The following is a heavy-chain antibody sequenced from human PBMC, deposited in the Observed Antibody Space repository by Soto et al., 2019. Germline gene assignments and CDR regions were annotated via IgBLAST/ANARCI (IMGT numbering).Heavy chain of an antibody. D-gene: IGHD2-15*01. CDR2: IYWDDDK. CDR3: SHRPSVVESIYYFGMDV. Sequence: SRPTLVNPTQTLTLTCPFSGFSLSTSGVGMGWIRQPPGKALEWLALIYWDDDKRYSPSLKSRLTITKDTSKNQVVLTMTNMDPVDTAKYCCSHRPSVVESIYYFGMDVWGQGPTGPSSS. V-gene: IGHV2-5*02. CDR1: GFSLSTSGVG. J-gene: IGHJ6*02.